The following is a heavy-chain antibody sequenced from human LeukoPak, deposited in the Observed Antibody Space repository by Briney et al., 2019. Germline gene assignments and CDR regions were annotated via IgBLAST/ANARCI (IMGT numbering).Heavy chain of an antibody. CDR2: FIPIFGTA. CDR3: ARDFGVNWFDP. V-gene: IGHV1-69*13. D-gene: IGHD3-10*01. CDR1: EGTFNNYA. J-gene: IGHJ5*02. Sequence: GASVKVSCKTPEGTFNNYAITWVRQAPGQGLEWMGVFIPIFGTANYAQKFQGRVTITADESTSTAYMELSSLRSGDTAVYYCARDFGVNWFDPWGQGTLVTVSS.